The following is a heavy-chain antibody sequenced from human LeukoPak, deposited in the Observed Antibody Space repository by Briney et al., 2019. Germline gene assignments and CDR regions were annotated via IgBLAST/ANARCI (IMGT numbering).Heavy chain of an antibody. CDR2: IYHSGST. CDR3: AREMGVVTAHGIDV. J-gene: IGHJ6*02. V-gene: IGHV4-4*02. CDR1: GASISSNNW. D-gene: IGHD4-23*01. Sequence: SETLSLTCAVSGASISSNNWWSWVRQPPGKGLEWIGEIYHSGSTNYTPSLKSRVTISVDTSKNQFSLKLSSVTAADTALYYCAREMGVVTAHGIDVWGQGTTVTVSS.